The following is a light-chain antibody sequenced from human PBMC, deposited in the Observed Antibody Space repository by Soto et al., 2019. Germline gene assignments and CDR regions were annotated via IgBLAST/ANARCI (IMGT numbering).Light chain of an antibody. V-gene: IGKV3-20*01. Sequence: EIVLTQSPGTLSLSPGERATLSCRASQSVSSSYFAWYQQKPGQAPSLLIYGASGRATGIPDRFSGSGSGTDFTLTISRLETEDFAVYYCQQYGSSPMYTFGQGTKLEIK. J-gene: IGKJ2*01. CDR1: QSVSSSY. CDR3: QQYGSSPMYT. CDR2: GAS.